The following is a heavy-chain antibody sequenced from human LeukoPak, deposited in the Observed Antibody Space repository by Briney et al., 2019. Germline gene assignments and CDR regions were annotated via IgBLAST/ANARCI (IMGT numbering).Heavy chain of an antibody. CDR1: GYTFTGYY. Sequence: ASVKVSCKASGYTFTGYYMHWVRQAPGQGLEWMGWINPNSGGTNYAQKFQGRVTMTRDTSISTAYMELSRLRSDDTAVYYCARLYDGSGSYYKATATGYYYGMDVWGQGTTVTVSS. CDR2: INPNSGGT. V-gene: IGHV1-2*02. D-gene: IGHD3-10*01. J-gene: IGHJ6*02. CDR3: ARLYDGSGSYYKATATGYYYGMDV.